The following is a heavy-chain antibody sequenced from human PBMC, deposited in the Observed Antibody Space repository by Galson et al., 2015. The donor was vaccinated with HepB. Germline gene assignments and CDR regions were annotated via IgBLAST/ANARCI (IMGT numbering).Heavy chain of an antibody. CDR2: INPSGGST. D-gene: IGHD6-19*01. CDR3: ARGDYGISSGWYYFDY. CDR1: GCTLTSYY. J-gene: IGHJ4*02. V-gene: IGHV1-46*01. Sequence: SVKVSCKASGCTLTSYYMHWVRQAPGQGLEWMGIINPSGGSTSYAQKFQGRVTMTRDTSTSTVYMELSSLRSEDTAVYYCARGDYGISSGWYYFDYWGQGTLVTVSS.